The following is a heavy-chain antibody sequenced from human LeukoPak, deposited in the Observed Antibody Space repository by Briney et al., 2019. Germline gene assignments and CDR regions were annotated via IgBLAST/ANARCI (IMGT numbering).Heavy chain of an antibody. CDR3: ARLPQALSWFDP. J-gene: IGHJ5*02. D-gene: IGHD3-16*01. V-gene: IGHV4-59*01. CDR1: GDSIITYY. Sequence: PSETLSLTCTVSGDSIITYYWSWIRQPPGKGLEWIGYIYSSGSTKYNPTLKSRVAILIDTSKNQFSLRLNSVTAADTAVYYCARLPQALSWFDPWGQGTLVTVSS. CDR2: IYSSGST.